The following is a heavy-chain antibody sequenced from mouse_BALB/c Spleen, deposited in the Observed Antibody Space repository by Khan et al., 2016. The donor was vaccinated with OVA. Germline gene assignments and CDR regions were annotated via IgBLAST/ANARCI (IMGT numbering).Heavy chain of an antibody. Sequence: EVQLQESGPGLVKPSQSLSLTCTVTGYSITSDYAWNWIRQFPGNKLVWMAYISYSGSTSSNPSLNSRISITRDTSKNQFFLQLNSVTTEDTATYYCARRYYYGQGDFEVWGAGTTVTVSS. CDR3: ARRYYYGQGDFEV. V-gene: IGHV3-2*02. CDR1: GYSITSDYA. D-gene: IGHD1-1*01. CDR2: ISYSGST. J-gene: IGHJ1*01.